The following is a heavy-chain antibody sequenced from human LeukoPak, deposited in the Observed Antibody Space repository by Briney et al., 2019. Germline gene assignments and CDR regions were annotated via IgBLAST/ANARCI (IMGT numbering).Heavy chain of an antibody. CDR2: INPNSGAT. CDR3: ARDGYFGFTYSWHSDY. CDR1: GYSVSTSY. Sequence: ASVKVSCKASGYSVSTSYMHWVRQAPGQGLEWMGWINPNSGATNYAQKFQGRVTMTRDTSISTAYMELTSLRSDDTAVYYCARDGYFGFTYSWHSDYWGQGALVTVSS. D-gene: IGHD5-18*01. V-gene: IGHV1-2*02. J-gene: IGHJ4*02.